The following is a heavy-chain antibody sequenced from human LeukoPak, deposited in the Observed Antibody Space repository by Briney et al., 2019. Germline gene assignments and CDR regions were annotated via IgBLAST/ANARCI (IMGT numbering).Heavy chain of an antibody. CDR2: IYPGDSDT. D-gene: IGHD3-10*01. J-gene: IGHJ5*02. CDR1: GYSFTSYW. V-gene: IGHV5-51*01. CDR3: ARQPPMGRGVMLGLPSFDP. Sequence: GESLKISCKGSGYSFTSYWIGWVRQMPGKGLEWMGIIYPGDSDTRYSPSFQGQVTISADKSISTAYLQWSSLKASATAMYYCARQPPMGRGVMLGLPSFDPWGQGTLVTVSS.